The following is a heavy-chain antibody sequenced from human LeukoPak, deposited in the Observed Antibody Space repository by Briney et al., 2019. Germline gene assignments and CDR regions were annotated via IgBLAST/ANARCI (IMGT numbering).Heavy chain of an antibody. D-gene: IGHD3-9*01. CDR2: INTDGSIT. CDR3: ASLGTLVP. J-gene: IGHJ5*02. Sequence: GGSLRLSCAASGFTFSTYLMHWVRHAPGKGLVWVSRINTDGSITTYADSVKGRFTISRDNAKNTLYLQMNSLRDEDTAVYYCASLGTLVPWGQGILVTVSS. CDR1: GFTFSTYL. V-gene: IGHV3-74*03.